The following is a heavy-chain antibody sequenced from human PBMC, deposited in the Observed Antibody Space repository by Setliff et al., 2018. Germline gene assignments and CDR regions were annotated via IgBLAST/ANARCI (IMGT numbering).Heavy chain of an antibody. J-gene: IGHJ4*02. D-gene: IGHD3-10*01. V-gene: IGHV3-72*01. CDR3: ARGGSYYPFDH. Sequence: PGGSLRLSCAASGFTFSDHYMDWVRQAPGKGLEWVGRTRNKANSYTTEYAASVKGRFTISRDDSKNSLYLQMNSLKIEDTAVYYCARGGSYYPFDHWGQGTLVTVSS. CDR1: GFTFSDHY. CDR2: TRNKANSYTT.